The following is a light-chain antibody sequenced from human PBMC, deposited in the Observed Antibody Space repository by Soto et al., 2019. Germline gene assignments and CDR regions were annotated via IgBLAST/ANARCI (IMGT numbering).Light chain of an antibody. Sequence: QSALTQPASVSGSPGQSITISCTGTSSDVGGSKYVSWFQQHPGKVPKLIVFEVTNRPSGVSHRFSGSKSGNTASLTISGLQAEDEADYYCSSHTTRSTDYVFGSGTKLTVL. CDR3: SSHTTRSTDYV. J-gene: IGLJ1*01. V-gene: IGLV2-14*01. CDR2: EVT. CDR1: SSDVGGSKY.